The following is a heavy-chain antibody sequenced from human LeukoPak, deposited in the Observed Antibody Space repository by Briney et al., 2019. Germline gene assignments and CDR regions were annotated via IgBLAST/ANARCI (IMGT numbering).Heavy chain of an antibody. V-gene: IGHV3-23*01. CDR2: ISGSGGST. CDR3: ARLSELRNNYYYYGMDV. D-gene: IGHD1-7*01. J-gene: IGHJ6*02. Sequence: TGGSLRLSCAASGFTFSSYAMSWVRQAPGKGLEWVSAISGSGGSTYYADSVKGRFTISRDNSKNTLYLQMNSLRAEDTAVYYCARLSELRNNYYYYGMDVWGQGTTVTVSS. CDR1: GFTFSSYA.